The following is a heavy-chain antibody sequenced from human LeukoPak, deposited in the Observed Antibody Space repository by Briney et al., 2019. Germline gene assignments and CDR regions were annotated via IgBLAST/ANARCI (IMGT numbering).Heavy chain of an antibody. V-gene: IGHV4-4*02. J-gene: IGHJ4*02. CDR1: GGSISSTNW. D-gene: IGHD3-3*01. CDR2: GHLDGRT. CDR3: AREGGFYRPLDY. Sequence: SETLSLTCGVSGGSISSTNWWTWVRQPPGKGLEWIGEGHLDGRTNYNPSLESRLTMSVDLSENHISLKLTSVTAADTAVYYCAREGGFYRPLDYSGQGTLVTVSS.